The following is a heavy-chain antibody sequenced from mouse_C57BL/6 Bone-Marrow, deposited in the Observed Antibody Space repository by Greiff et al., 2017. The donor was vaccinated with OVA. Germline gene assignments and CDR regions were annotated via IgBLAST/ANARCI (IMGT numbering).Heavy chain of an antibody. Sequence: VQLQQSGPVLVKPGASVKMSCKASGYTFTDYYMNWVKQSHGKSLEWIGVINPYNGGTSYNQKFKGKATLTVDKSSSTAYMELNSLTSEDSAVYYFARRHWAYAMDYWGQGTSVTVSS. V-gene: IGHV1-19*01. J-gene: IGHJ4*01. CDR2: INPYNGGT. D-gene: IGHD4-1*01. CDR3: ARRHWAYAMDY. CDR1: GYTFTDYY.